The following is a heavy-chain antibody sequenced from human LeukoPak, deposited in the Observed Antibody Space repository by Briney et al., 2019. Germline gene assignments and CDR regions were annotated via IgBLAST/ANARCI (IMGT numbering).Heavy chain of an antibody. CDR3: ARGGIQVSGIDEFDY. V-gene: IGHV3-13*01. Sequence: GGSLRLSCAASGFTFIDYDMHWVRQVIGKGLEWVSAIGIHGDTHYSGSVKGRFTISRENAESSLYLQMNSLRAEDTAVYYCARGGIQVSGIDEFDYWGQGTLVTVSS. D-gene: IGHD6-19*01. CDR2: IGIHGDT. CDR1: GFTFIDYD. J-gene: IGHJ4*02.